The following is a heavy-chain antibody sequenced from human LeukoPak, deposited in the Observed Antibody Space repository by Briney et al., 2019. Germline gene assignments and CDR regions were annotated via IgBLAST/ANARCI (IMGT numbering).Heavy chain of an antibody. Sequence: GGSLRLSCAASGFTFSTYAMSWVRQAPGKGLEWVSSISGSGGSTSYADSVKGRFTISRDNSKNTLYLQMNSLRAEDTAVYYCARDPPSWFDPWGQGTLVTVSS. J-gene: IGHJ5*02. CDR1: GFTFSTYA. V-gene: IGHV3-23*01. CDR2: ISGSGGST. CDR3: ARDPPSWFDP.